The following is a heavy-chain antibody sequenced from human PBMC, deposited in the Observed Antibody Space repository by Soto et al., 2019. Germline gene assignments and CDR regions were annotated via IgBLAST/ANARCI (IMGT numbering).Heavy chain of an antibody. V-gene: IGHV1-69*06. CDR3: AQDLGAGVDT. CDR2: IIPIYGTP. D-gene: IGHD1-26*01. J-gene: IGHJ5*02. Sequence: QVQLVQSGAEVKKPGSSVKVSCRASGGTLSGLSMNWMRQAPGQGLEWMGGIIPIYGTPSYPQKFQGSVTIIADKATSTVYMEMSRLTPDDTAVYYCAQDLGAGVDTWGQGNLVTVSS. CDR1: GGTLSGLS.